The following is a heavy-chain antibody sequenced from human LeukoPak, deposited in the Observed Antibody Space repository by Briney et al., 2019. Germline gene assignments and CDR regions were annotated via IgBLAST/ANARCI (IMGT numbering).Heavy chain of an antibody. D-gene: IGHD3-9*01. CDR3: QGVDGIRYFDWLSPYYYYGMDV. J-gene: IGHJ6*02. V-gene: IGHV1-8*01. Sequence: ASVKVSCKASRYTFTSYDINWVRKATGQGLEWMGWMTPNSGNTGYAQKFQGRVTMTRNTSISTAYMELSSLRPEDTAVYYFQGVDGIRYFDWLSPYYYYGMDVWGQGTTVTVSS. CDR2: MTPNSGNT. CDR1: RYTFTSYD.